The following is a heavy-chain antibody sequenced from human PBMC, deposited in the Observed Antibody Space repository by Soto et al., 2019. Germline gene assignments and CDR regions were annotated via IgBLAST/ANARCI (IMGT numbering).Heavy chain of an antibody. V-gene: IGHV3-23*01. Sequence: GGSLRLSCAASGFTFSNYPMSWVRRAPGKGLEWVSGMSGSGASTYYADSVKGRFTISRDNSKNTLYLQMNSLRGEDTAIYYCAKVGSGWYYFDYWGQGTLVTVSS. CDR1: GFTFSNYP. J-gene: IGHJ4*02. CDR2: MSGSGAST. CDR3: AKVGSGWYYFDY. D-gene: IGHD6-19*01.